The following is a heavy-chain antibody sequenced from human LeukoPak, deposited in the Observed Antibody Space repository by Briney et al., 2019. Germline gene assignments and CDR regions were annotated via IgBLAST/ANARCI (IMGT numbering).Heavy chain of an antibody. V-gene: IGHV3-23*01. Sequence: GGSLRLSCAASGFTLSTYAMSWVRQTPGKGLEWVAATSSSDAGTYHADSVRGRFTISRDNAKNSLYLQMNSLRAEDTAVYYCARETAVAGTFYFDYWGQGTLVTVSS. J-gene: IGHJ4*02. CDR1: GFTLSTYA. D-gene: IGHD6-19*01. CDR2: TSSSDAGT. CDR3: ARETAVAGTFYFDY.